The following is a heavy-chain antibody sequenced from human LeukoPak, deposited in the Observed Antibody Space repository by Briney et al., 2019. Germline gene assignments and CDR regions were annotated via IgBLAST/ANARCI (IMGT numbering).Heavy chain of an antibody. J-gene: IGHJ6*04. Sequence: GGSLRLSCAASGFTFSSYAMHWVRQAPGKGLEGVAVISYDGSNKFYADSVKVRFTISRYNSENTLYLQMNSLRAEDTAVYYCARDLRLYYYYYGMDVWGKGTTVTVSS. CDR3: ARDLRLYYYYYGMDV. V-gene: IGHV3-30*04. CDR2: ISYDGSNK. CDR1: GFTFSSYA. D-gene: IGHD3-16*01.